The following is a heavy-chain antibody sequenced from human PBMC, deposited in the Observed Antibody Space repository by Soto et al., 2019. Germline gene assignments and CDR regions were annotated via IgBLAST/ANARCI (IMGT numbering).Heavy chain of an antibody. CDR2: INSDESRT. CDR1: GFTFSSYW. Sequence: EVQLVESGGGLVQPGGSLRLSCAASGFTFSSYWMHWVRQAPGKGLVWVSRINSDESRTTYADSVKGRFTISRDNAKHTLYLHMNSLRAEDTAVYYCAREGFVYQLLFSDWFAPWGQGTLVIVSS. CDR3: AREGFVYQLLFSDWFAP. D-gene: IGHD2-2*01. J-gene: IGHJ5*02. V-gene: IGHV3-74*01.